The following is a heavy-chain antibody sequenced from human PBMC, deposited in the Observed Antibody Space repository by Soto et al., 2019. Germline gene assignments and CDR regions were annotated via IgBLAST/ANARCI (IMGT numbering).Heavy chain of an antibody. CDR3: ARNHYYDSSGYYWGDYYYYGMDV. V-gene: IGHV4-34*01. D-gene: IGHD3-22*01. CDR1: GGSFSGYY. CDR2: INHSGST. J-gene: IGHJ6*02. Sequence: PSETLSLTCAVSGGSFSGYYWSWIRQPPGKGLEWIGEINHSGSTNYNPSLKSRVTISVDTSKNQFSLKLSSVTAADTAVYYCARNHYYDSSGYYWGDYYYYGMDVWGQGTTVTVSS.